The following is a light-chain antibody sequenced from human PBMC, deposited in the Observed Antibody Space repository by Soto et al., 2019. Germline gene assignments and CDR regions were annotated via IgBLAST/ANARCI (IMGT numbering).Light chain of an antibody. CDR3: CSYTISSTHF. J-gene: IGLJ1*01. CDR2: DVN. V-gene: IGLV2-14*03. Sequence: QSALTQPASVSGSPGQSITISCTGTSSDVGGYNFVSWYQQHPGKVPKLMIFDVNRRPSGVSDRFSGSKSGNTASLTISGLQAEDEVDYYCCSYTISSTHFFGSRINLT. CDR1: SSDVGGYNF.